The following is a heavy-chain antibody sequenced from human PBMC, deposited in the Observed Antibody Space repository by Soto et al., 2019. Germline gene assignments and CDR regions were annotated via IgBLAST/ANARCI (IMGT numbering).Heavy chain of an antibody. Sequence: TSETLSLTCTVSGDSISSYYWTWIRQSPGKGLEWIGYIYYSGSTNYNPSLKSRATISVDTSKNQFSLKLSSLTAADTAVYYCASFMSTPGPAEYSQHWGQGTLVTVSS. J-gene: IGHJ1*01. D-gene: IGHD3-10*02. CDR3: ASFMSTPGPAEYSQH. V-gene: IGHV4-59*01. CDR1: GDSISSYY. CDR2: IYYSGST.